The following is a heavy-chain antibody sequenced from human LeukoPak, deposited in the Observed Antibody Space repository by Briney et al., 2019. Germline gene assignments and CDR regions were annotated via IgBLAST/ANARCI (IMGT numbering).Heavy chain of an antibody. J-gene: IGHJ4*02. V-gene: IGHV3-21*04. CDR3: AKDKYSPVRSMSEAAYYFDF. CDR1: GFTLIKFG. D-gene: IGHD6-13*01. CDR2: VHTTTTIAAGTT. Sequence: PGGSPRLSCTASGFTLIKFGLSWVRQAPGKGLEWVASVHTTTTIAAGTTFYADSVKGRFTISGDSSKNTLYLQMNSLRAEDTAVYLCAKDKYSPVRSMSEAAYYFDFWGPGTLVTVSS.